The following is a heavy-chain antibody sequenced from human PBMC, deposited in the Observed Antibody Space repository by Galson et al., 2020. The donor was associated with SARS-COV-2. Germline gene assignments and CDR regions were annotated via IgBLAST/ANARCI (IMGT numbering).Heavy chain of an antibody. CDR1: GYTFTSYG. D-gene: IGHD6-13*01. CDR2: ISAYNGNT. V-gene: IGHV1-18*01. Sequence: ASVNSCKASGYTFTSYGISWVRQAPGQGLEWMGWISAYNGNTNYAQKLQGRVTMTTDTSTSTAYMELRSLRSDDTAVYYCARDRLTAAAGTRSAFDIWGQGTMVTVSS. J-gene: IGHJ3*02. CDR3: ARDRLTAAAGTRSAFDI.